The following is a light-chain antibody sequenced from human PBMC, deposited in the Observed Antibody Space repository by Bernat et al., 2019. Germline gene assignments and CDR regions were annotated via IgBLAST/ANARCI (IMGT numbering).Light chain of an antibody. V-gene: IGLV6-57*04. CDR3: HSYDSSNQV. J-gene: IGLJ3*02. CDR2: EYN. CDR1: SGSIASNY. Sequence: NFMLTQPHSVSESPGKTVAISCTRSSGSIASNYVRWYQQRPGSAPTTVIYEYNKRPSGVPDRFSGSIDSPSNSASLTISGLKTGDEAENYCHSYDSSNQVFGGGTKLTVL.